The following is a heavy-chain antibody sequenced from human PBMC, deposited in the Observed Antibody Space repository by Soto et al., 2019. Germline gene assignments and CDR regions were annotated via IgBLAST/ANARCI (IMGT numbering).Heavy chain of an antibody. Sequence: GASVKVSCKASGYTFTSYDINWVRQATGQGLEWMGWMNPNSGNTGYAQKFQGRVTMTRNTSISTAYMELSSLRSEDTAVYYCARGWDCSGGSCYSGMDVWGQGTTVTVSS. D-gene: IGHD2-15*01. CDR1: GYTFTSYD. J-gene: IGHJ6*02. CDR2: MNPNSGNT. CDR3: ARGWDCSGGSCYSGMDV. V-gene: IGHV1-8*01.